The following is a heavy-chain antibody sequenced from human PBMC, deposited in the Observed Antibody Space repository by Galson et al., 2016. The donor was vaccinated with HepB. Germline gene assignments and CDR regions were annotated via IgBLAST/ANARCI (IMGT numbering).Heavy chain of an antibody. CDR2: ISDSDPRT. Sequence: SLRLSCAASGFTFTTYAMSWVRQAPGKGLEWVSGISDSDPRTYYADSVKGRFTISRDNSKNTPYLQMNSLRAEDTAVYYCAKMSSSSAYYSDAFDLWGQGTMVTVSS. CDR3: AKMSSSSAYYSDAFDL. V-gene: IGHV3-23*01. CDR1: GFTFTTYA. D-gene: IGHD3-22*01. J-gene: IGHJ3*01.